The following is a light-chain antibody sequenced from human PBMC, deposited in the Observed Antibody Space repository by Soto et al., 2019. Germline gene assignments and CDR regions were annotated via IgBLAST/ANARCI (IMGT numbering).Light chain of an antibody. CDR2: GAS. CDR3: QQYGSSTRT. V-gene: IGKV3-20*01. J-gene: IGKJ1*01. CDR1: QSVSNSY. Sequence: EIVLTQSPGTLSLSPGERATLSCRASQSVSNSYLAWYQQQLGQAPRLLIYGASTRAPGIPDRFSGSGSGTDFTLTSSRLEPEDFALYYCQQYGSSTRTFGQGTKVEIK.